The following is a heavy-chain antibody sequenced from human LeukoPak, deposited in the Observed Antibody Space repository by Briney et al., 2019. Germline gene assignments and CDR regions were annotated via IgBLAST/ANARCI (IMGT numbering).Heavy chain of an antibody. J-gene: IGHJ5*02. CDR1: GGSISSYY. V-gene: IGHV4-59*01. CDR3: ARSDGGFDP. D-gene: IGHD2-21*02. Sequence: SETLSLTCTVSGGSISSYYWSWIRQPPGKGLEWIAYIYYSGITNYNSSLNSRVTISVDTSKNQFSLKLSSVTAADTAVYYCARSDGGFDPWGQGTLVTVSS. CDR2: IYYSGIT.